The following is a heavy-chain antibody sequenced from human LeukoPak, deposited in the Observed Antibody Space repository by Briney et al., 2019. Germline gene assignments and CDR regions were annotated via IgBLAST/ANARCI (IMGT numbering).Heavy chain of an antibody. D-gene: IGHD3-22*01. J-gene: IGHJ3*02. CDR3: TTPLYYYDRKANGAFDI. CDR1: GFTFSNAW. Sequence: PGGSLRLSCAASGFTFSNAWMNWVRQAPGKGLEWVGRIKSKTDGGTTDYAAPVKGRFTISRDDSKNTLYLQMNSLKTEDTAVYYCTTPLYYYDRKANGAFDIWGQGTMVTVSS. V-gene: IGHV3-15*07. CDR2: IKSKTDGGTT.